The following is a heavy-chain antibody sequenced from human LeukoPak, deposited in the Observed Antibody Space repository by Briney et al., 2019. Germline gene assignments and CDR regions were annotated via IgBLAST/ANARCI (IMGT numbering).Heavy chain of an antibody. Sequence: PGGSLRLSCAASGFTFSSYAMHWVRQAPGKGLEWVAVISYDGSNKYYADSVKGRFTISRDNAKNSLYLQMNSLRAEDTAVYYCARDQMVRGAKGPYGMDVWGQGTTVTVSS. CDR2: ISYDGSNK. V-gene: IGHV3-30-3*01. D-gene: IGHD3-10*01. CDR1: GFTFSSYA. CDR3: ARDQMVRGAKGPYGMDV. J-gene: IGHJ6*02.